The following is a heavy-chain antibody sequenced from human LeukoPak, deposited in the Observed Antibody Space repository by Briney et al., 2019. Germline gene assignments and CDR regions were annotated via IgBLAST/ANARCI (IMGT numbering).Heavy chain of an antibody. V-gene: IGHV4-59*08. CDR2: IYYTGST. D-gene: IGHD6-13*01. CDR1: GDSISNYY. Sequence: PSETLSLTCNVSGDSISNYYGCWIRQPPGKGLEWIGYIYYTGSTNYNPSLKSRVTISVDTSKNQFSLKLSSVTAADTAVYYCARHSATAGTSFDYWGQGTLVTVSS. CDR3: ARHSATAGTSFDY. J-gene: IGHJ4*02.